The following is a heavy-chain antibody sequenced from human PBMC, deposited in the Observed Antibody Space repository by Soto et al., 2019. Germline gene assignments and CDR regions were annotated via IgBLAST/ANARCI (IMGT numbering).Heavy chain of an antibody. CDR1: GGSINIRSYY. CDR3: ARQVGRIRAWFDP. D-gene: IGHD2-21*01. J-gene: IGHJ5*02. Sequence: QLQLQESGPGLVKPSETLSLTCTVSGGSINIRSYYWGWIRQPPGKGLEWIGSIYYSGSTYYNPSLKSRVTISVDTSKNQFFLRLSSVTAADTAVYYCARQVGRIRAWFDPWGQGTLVTVSS. CDR2: IYYSGST. V-gene: IGHV4-39*01.